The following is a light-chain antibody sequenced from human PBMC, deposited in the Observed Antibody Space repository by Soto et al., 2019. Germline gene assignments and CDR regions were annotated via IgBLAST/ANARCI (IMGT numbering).Light chain of an antibody. CDR2: KTS. V-gene: IGKV1-5*03. CDR1: QSISHW. Sequence: DIQMTQAPSTLSASLGDRVIITYRASQSISHWLAWYQQKPGKAPKLLIYKTSILKNGVPSRFSGSGSGTEFTLSISSLQPDDFATYYCHQYNSYWTFGQGTKVDIK. CDR3: HQYNSYWT. J-gene: IGKJ1*01.